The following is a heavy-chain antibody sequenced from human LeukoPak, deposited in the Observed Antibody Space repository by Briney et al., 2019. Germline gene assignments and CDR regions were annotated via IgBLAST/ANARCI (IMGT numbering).Heavy chain of an antibody. D-gene: IGHD3-9*01. CDR3: ARDRGPGYDILTGYFGNWFDP. J-gene: IGHJ5*02. Sequence: SETLSLTCTVSGGSISSSSYYWGWIRQPPGKGLEWIGSIYYSGSTYYNPSLKSRVTISVDTSKNQFSLKLSSVTAADTAVYYCARDRGPGYDILTGYFGNWFDPWGQGTLVTVSS. V-gene: IGHV4-39*02. CDR2: IYYSGST. CDR1: GGSISSSSYY.